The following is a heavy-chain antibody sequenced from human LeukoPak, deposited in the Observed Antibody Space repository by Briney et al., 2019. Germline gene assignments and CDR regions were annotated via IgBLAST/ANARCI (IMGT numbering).Heavy chain of an antibody. CDR3: ARSMSAADY. J-gene: IGHJ4*02. D-gene: IGHD6-13*01. Sequence: GGSLRLFCGASGFTFSSYGMQWVRQAPGKGLEWVAVIWYDGSNQYYADSVKGRFTVSRDNSKNTLYLQMNSLRAEDTAVYYCARSMSAADYWGQGTLVTVSS. V-gene: IGHV3-33*01. CDR1: GFTFSSYG. CDR2: IWYDGSNQ.